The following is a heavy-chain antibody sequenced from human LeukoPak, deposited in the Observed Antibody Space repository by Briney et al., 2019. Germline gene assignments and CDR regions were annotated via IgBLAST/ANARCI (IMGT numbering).Heavy chain of an antibody. V-gene: IGHV3-49*03. CDR2: IRSTPYGGTT. CDR1: GFTFGDYP. Sequence: GGSLRLSRTASGFTFGDYPMIWFRRAPGKGLEWVGFIRSTPYGGTTEYAASVKGRFTISRDDSNSIAYLQMNNLKTEDTAVYYCTRDRPALWNWFDPWGQGTLVTVSS. J-gene: IGHJ5*02. CDR3: TRDRPALWNWFDP. D-gene: IGHD2-21*01.